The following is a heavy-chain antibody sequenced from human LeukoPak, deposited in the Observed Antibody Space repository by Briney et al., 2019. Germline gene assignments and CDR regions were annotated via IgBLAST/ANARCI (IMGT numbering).Heavy chain of an antibody. V-gene: IGHV3-7*01. CDR3: ARRSGSYSGRYYYYMDV. Sequence: PSETLSLTCAVYGGSFSGYYWSWIRQPPGKGLEWVANIKQDGSEKYYVDSVKGRFTISRDNAKNSLYLQMNSLRAEDTAVYYCARRSGSYSGRYYYYMDVWGKGTTVTISS. CDR2: IKQDGSEK. CDR1: GGSFSGYY. D-gene: IGHD3-10*01. J-gene: IGHJ6*03.